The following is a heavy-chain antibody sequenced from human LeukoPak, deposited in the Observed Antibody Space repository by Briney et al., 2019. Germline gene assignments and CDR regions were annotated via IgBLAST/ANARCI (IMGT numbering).Heavy chain of an antibody. CDR2: IYSGGTT. J-gene: IGHJ5*02. D-gene: IGHD4-23*01. V-gene: IGHV3-53*01. Sequence: GGSLRLSCAASGFTVSNNYMTWVRQAPGKGLEWVSLIYSGGTTFYTDSVKGRFTISRDSSKNTLYLQMNNLKAEDAAVYYCTTSPAVASWGQGTLVTVSS. CDR3: TTSPAVAS. CDR1: GFTVSNNY.